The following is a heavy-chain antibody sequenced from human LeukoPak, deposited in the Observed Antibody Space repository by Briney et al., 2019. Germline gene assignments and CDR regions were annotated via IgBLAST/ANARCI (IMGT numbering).Heavy chain of an antibody. J-gene: IGHJ3*02. CDR3: ARVGSTMVRGVIEDAFDI. CDR2: INPSGGST. V-gene: IGHV1-46*01. D-gene: IGHD3-10*01. Sequence: ASVKVSCKAFGYTFTSYYMHWVRQAPGQGLEWMGIINPSGGSTSYAQKFQGRVTMTRDMSTSTVYMELSSLRSEDTAVYYCARVGSTMVRGVIEDAFDIWGQGTMVTVSS. CDR1: GYTFTSYY.